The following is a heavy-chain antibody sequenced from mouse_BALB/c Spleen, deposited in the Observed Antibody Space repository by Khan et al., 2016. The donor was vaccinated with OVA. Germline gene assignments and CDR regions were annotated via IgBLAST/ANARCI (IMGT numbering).Heavy chain of an antibody. J-gene: IGHJ1*01. D-gene: IGHD6-1*01. CDR1: GYTFTNYG. CDR3: ARSASYWFVDV. CDR2: INTYTGEP. V-gene: IGHV9-3-1*01. Sequence: QIQLVQSGPELKKPGETVKISCKASGYTFTNYGMNWVKQAPGKGLKWMGWINTYTGEPTYADDFKGRFAFSLETSANTAYLQINHLKNEDTATDFCARSASYWFVDVWGAGTTVTVSS.